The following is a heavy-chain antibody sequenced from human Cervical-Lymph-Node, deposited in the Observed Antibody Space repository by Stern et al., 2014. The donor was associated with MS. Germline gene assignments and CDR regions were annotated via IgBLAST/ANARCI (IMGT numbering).Heavy chain of an antibody. CDR1: GFTFSSYG. J-gene: IGHJ6*02. Sequence: VQLVESGGGVVQPGRSLRLSCAASGFTFSSYGMHWVRQAPGKGLEWVAVIWYDVSNKYYADSVKGRFTISRDNSKNTLYLQMNSLRAEDTAVYYCARSSSPSPYYYYGMDVWGQGTTVTVSS. CDR2: IWYDVSNK. D-gene: IGHD6-13*01. V-gene: IGHV3-33*01. CDR3: ARSSSPSPYYYYGMDV.